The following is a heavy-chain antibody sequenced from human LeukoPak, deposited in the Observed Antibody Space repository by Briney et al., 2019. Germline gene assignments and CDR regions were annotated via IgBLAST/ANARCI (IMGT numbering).Heavy chain of an antibody. Sequence: SETLSLTCTVSGGSINNYYWSWIRQPPGKGLEWIGYIYYSGSTNYSPSLTSRVTISLDTSKNQFSLKLSSVTAADTAVYYCARRRGDFWSDYYAFDYWGQGTLVTISS. V-gene: IGHV4-59*08. CDR3: ARRRGDFWSDYYAFDY. CDR2: IYYSGST. CDR1: GGSINNYY. D-gene: IGHD3-3*01. J-gene: IGHJ4*02.